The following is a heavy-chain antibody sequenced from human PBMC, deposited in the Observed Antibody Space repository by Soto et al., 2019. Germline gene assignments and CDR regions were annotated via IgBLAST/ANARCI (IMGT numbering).Heavy chain of an antibody. CDR2: IIPIFGTA. V-gene: IGHV1-69*06. Sequence: ASVKVSCKASGGTFSSYAISWVRQAPGQGLEWMGGIIPIFGTANYAQKFQGRVTITADKSTSTAYMELSSLRSEDTAVYYCARDPTMYSSPHFDYWGQGTLVTAPQ. CDR3: ARDPTMYSSPHFDY. CDR1: GGTFSSYA. D-gene: IGHD6-13*01. J-gene: IGHJ4*02.